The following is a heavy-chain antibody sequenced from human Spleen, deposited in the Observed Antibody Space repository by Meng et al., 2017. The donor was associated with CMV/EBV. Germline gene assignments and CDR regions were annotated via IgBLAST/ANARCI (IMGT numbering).Heavy chain of an antibody. CDR2: ITAYNGNT. Sequence: TASGYIFRTYGITWVRQAPGQGLEWMGWITAYNGNTNYAQELQGRVTMTADTSTSTAYMELRSLTSDDTAVYYCAGGNWGQGDWFDPWGQGTLVTVSS. D-gene: IGHD7-27*01. CDR3: AGGNWGQGDWFDP. CDR1: GYIFRTYG. V-gene: IGHV1-18*01. J-gene: IGHJ5*02.